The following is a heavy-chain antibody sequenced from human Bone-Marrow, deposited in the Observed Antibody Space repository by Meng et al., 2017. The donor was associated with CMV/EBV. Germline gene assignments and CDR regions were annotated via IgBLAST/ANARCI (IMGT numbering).Heavy chain of an antibody. D-gene: IGHD2-2*02. CDR3: ARDRLYCSSSSCYII. Sequence: GSLRLSCTVSGGSISSSSYYWGWIRQPPGKGLEWIGSIYYSGSTYYNPSLKSRVTISVDTSKNQFSLKMSSVSAADTAVYYCARDRLYCSSSSCYIIWGQGTLVTVS. CDR2: IYYSGST. CDR1: GGSISSSSYY. V-gene: IGHV4-39*07. J-gene: IGHJ4*02.